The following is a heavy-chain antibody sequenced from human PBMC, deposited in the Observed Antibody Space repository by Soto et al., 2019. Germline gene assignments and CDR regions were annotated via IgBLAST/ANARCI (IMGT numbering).Heavy chain of an antibody. CDR2: ILVAGST. D-gene: IGHD2-8*01. Sequence: EVQMLESGGGLVQPGGSLRLSCAVSGFTCSSYDMSWVRQAPGKGLEWVSTILVAGSTHYQDSVRGRFAISRDNSKNTVCLQMNSLTAGDTAVYYCAKATANGGGAFDICGQGTMVTVSS. V-gene: IGHV3-23*01. CDR3: AKATANGGGAFDI. J-gene: IGHJ3*02. CDR1: GFTCSSYD.